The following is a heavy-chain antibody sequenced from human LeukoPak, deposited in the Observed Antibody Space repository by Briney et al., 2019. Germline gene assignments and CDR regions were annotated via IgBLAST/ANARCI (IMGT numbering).Heavy chain of an antibody. Sequence: ASVKVSCKASGYTFTSYGISWVRQAPGQGLERMGWISAYNGNTNYAQKLQGRVTMTTDTSTSTAYMELRSVRSDDTAVYYCAREDRRGYSGSSNWFDPWGQGILVTVSS. D-gene: IGHD5-12*01. J-gene: IGHJ5*02. CDR3: AREDRRGYSGSSNWFDP. V-gene: IGHV1-18*01. CDR2: ISAYNGNT. CDR1: GYTFTSYG.